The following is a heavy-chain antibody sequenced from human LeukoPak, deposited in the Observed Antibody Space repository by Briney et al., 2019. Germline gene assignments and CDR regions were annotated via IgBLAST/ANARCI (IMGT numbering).Heavy chain of an antibody. D-gene: IGHD5-24*01. Sequence: PGGSLRLSCAASGFTFSSYGMHWVRQAPGKGLEWVAFIRYDGSNKYYADSVKGRFTISRDNAKNSLYLQMNSLSAEDTAVYYCATPKEMEGDYWGQGTLVTVSS. J-gene: IGHJ4*02. CDR3: ATPKEMEGDY. CDR1: GFTFSSYG. CDR2: IRYDGSNK. V-gene: IGHV3-30*02.